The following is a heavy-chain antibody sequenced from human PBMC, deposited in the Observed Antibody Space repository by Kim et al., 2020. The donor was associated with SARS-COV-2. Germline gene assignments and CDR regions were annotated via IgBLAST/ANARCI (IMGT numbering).Heavy chain of an antibody. CDR1: GYTFTSYG. V-gene: IGHV1-18*01. J-gene: IGHJ4*02. CDR3: ARDFLPLPYSNNWKTFDY. CDR2: ISAYNGNT. D-gene: IGHD1-20*01. Sequence: ASVKVSCKASGYTFTSYGISWVRQAPGQGLEWMGWISAYNGNTNYAQKLQGRVTMTTDTSTSTAYMELRSLRSDDTAVYYCARDFLPLPYSNNWKTFDYWGQGTLVTVSS.